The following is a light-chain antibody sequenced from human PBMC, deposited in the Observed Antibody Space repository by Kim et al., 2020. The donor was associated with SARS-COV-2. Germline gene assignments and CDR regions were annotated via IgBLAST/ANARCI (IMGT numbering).Light chain of an antibody. CDR3: SSSTTSNTLI. J-gene: IGLJ2*01. CDR2: AVN. V-gene: IGLV2-14*03. CDR1: NSDVGGDNY. Sequence: QSINISCTGSNSDVGGDNYVSWYQQHPDKAPKLLMYAVNKRPSGVSDSFSGSKSGNTASLPISGLQAEDEADYYCSSSTTSNTLIFGGGTQLTVL.